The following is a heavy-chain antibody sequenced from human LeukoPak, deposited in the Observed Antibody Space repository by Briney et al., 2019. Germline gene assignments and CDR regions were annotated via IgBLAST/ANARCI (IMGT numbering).Heavy chain of an antibody. CDR3: ARVAYYCDSSGYLSY. V-gene: IGHV3-74*01. CDR2: INSDGNST. CDR1: GFTFSSYW. J-gene: IGHJ4*02. D-gene: IGHD3-22*01. Sequence: GGSLRLSCAASGFTFSSYWMHWVRQAPGKGLVWVSRINSDGNSTTYADSVKGRFTISRDNAKNTLYLQMNSLRAEDTAVYYCARVAYYCDSSGYLSYWGQGTLVTVSS.